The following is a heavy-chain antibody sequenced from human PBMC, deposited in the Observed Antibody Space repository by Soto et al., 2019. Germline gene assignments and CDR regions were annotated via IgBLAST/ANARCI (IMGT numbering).Heavy chain of an antibody. V-gene: IGHV4-59*08. CDR3: ARHTPAISISDH. Sequence: PSETLSLTCSVSGDSISSYYWTWIRQSPGKGLEWIGYVYYSGGTYYNPSLKSRVTISVDTSKNQFSLKLSSVTTADTAVYYCARHTPAISISDHWGQGTLVTVSS. D-gene: IGHD2-15*01. CDR1: GDSISSYY. CDR2: VYYSGGT. J-gene: IGHJ4*02.